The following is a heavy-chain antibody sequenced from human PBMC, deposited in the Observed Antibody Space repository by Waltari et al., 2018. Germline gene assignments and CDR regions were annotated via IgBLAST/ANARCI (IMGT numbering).Heavy chain of an antibody. J-gene: IGHJ4*02. CDR2: VLSTGKT. CDR1: GDSVTSANW. V-gene: IGHV4-4*02. CDR3: ARDRGRGLYLDV. Sequence: QLQESGPGLVQPSGTLSPRCALAGDSVTSANWWSWVRQSPQRGLEWIGQVLSTGKTNYSPSFASRVTMSLDASNNQFSLKVTSATAADTAVYYCARDRGRGLYLDVWGPGTLVTVSP. D-gene: IGHD2-15*01.